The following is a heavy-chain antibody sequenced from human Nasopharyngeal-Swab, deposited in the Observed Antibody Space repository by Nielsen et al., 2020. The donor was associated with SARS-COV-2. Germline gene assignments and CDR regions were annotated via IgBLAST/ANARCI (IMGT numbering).Heavy chain of an antibody. CDR2: IKSKTDGGTT. Sequence: WIRQPPGKGLEWVGRIKSKTDGGTTDYAAPVKGRFTISRDDSKNTLYLQMNSLKTEDTAVYYCTTDGMVRVSWGQGTLVTVSP. CDR3: TTDGMVRVS. V-gene: IGHV3-15*01. J-gene: IGHJ5*02. D-gene: IGHD3-10*01.